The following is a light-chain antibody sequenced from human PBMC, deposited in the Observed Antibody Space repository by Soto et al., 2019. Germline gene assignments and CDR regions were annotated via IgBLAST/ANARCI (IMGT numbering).Light chain of an antibody. CDR2: GAS. Sequence: VLKPSAGTVSFPPNERATLSCLASQSVSSSYLAWYQQKPGQAPRLLIYGASSRATGIPDRFSGSGSGTDFTLTISRLEPEDFAVYYCQQYGSSPLFGPGAKVDIK. J-gene: IGKJ3*01. CDR3: QQYGSSPL. CDR1: QSVSSSY. V-gene: IGKV3-20*01.